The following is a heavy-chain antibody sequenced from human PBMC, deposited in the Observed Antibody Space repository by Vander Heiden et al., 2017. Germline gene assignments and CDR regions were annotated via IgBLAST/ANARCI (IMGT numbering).Heavy chain of an antibody. CDR1: GFTFSSYA. V-gene: IGHV3-23*01. CDR2: ISGSGGST. CDR3: AKDLLETYYYDSSGYYPTDY. D-gene: IGHD3-22*01. J-gene: IGHJ4*02. Sequence: EVQLLESGGGLVQPGGSLRLSCAASGFTFSSYAMSWVRQAPGKGLEWVSAISGSGGSTYYADSVKGRFTISRDNSKNTLYLQMNSLRAEDTAVYYCAKDLLETYYYDSSGYYPTDYWGQGTLGTVSS.